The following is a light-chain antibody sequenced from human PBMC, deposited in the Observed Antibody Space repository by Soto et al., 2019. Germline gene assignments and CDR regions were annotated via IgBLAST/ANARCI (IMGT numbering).Light chain of an antibody. Sequence: QSALTQPASVSGSPGQSITISCTGSSSDVGIYKLVSWYQQHPGKAPKLMIYEAIKRPSGVSDRFSGSKSGNTASLTISGLQAEDEADYYCCSYAGNNIVIFGGGTKLTVL. CDR3: CSYAGNNIVI. J-gene: IGLJ2*01. V-gene: IGLV2-23*01. CDR2: EAI. CDR1: SSDVGIYKL.